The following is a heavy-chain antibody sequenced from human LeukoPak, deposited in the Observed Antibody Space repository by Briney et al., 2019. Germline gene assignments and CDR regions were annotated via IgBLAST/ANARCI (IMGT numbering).Heavy chain of an antibody. CDR2: INHSGST. V-gene: IGHV4-34*01. CDR3: ARAQLWSPYYYYGMDV. D-gene: IGHD5-18*01. Sequence: SETLSLTCAVYGGSFSGYYWSWIRQPPGKGLEWIGEINHSGSTNYNPSLKSRVTISVDTSKNQFSLKLSSVTAADTAVYYCARAQLWSPYYYYGMDVRGKGTTVTVSS. J-gene: IGHJ6*04. CDR1: GGSFSGYY.